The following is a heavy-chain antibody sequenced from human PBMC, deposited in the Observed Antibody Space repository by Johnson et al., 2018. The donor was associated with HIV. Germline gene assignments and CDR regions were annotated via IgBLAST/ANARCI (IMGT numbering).Heavy chain of an antibody. CDR3: ARVYYYDNKDGFDI. V-gene: IGHV3-30*03. CDR1: GFPFSSYG. CDR2: ISYDGRNK. D-gene: IGHD3-22*01. Sequence: VESGGGLVQPGRSLRLSCVASGFPFSSYGLHWVRQAPGKGLAWVAIISYDGRNKYYADSVKGRFTISRDNSKTTLYLQMNSLRTEDTAVYYCARVYYYDNKDGFDIWGQGTTVTVSS. J-gene: IGHJ3*02.